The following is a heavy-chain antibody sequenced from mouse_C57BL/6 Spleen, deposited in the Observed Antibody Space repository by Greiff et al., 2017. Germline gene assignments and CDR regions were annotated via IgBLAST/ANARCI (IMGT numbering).Heavy chain of an antibody. CDR3: ARLGLFDY. D-gene: IGHD4-1*01. CDR2: IYPGDGDT. CDR1: GYAFSSSW. J-gene: IGHJ2*01. V-gene: IGHV1-82*01. Sequence: QVQLQQSGPELVKPGASVKISCKASGYAFSSSWMNWVKQRPGKGLEWIGRIYPGDGDTNYNGKFKGKATLTADKSSSTAYMQLSSLTSEDSAVYFCARLGLFDYWGQGTTLTVSS.